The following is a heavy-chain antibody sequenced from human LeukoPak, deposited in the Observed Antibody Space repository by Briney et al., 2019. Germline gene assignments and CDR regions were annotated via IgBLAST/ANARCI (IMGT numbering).Heavy chain of an antibody. Sequence: SETLSLTCAVYGGSFSGYYWSWIRQPPGKGLEWIGEINHSGSTNYNPSLKSRVTISVDTSKNQFSLKLSSVTAADTAVYYCARVGGINEGIQLWPLDYWGQGTLVTVSS. J-gene: IGHJ4*02. CDR2: INHSGST. CDR3: ARVGGINEGIQLWPLDY. D-gene: IGHD5-18*01. V-gene: IGHV4-34*01. CDR1: GGSFSGYY.